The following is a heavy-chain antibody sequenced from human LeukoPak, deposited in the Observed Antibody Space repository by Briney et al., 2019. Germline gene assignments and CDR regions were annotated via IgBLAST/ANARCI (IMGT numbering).Heavy chain of an antibody. V-gene: IGHV3-20*04. J-gene: IGHJ4*02. D-gene: IGHD2-2*01. CDR1: GFTFDDYG. Sequence: VGSLRLSCAASGFTFDDYGMSWVRQAPGKGLGWVSGINWNGGSTGYADSVKGRFTISRDNAKNSLYLQMNSLRAEDTALYYCARDKAGGRIVVVPACFDYWGRGTLVSVSS. CDR2: INWNGGST. CDR3: ARDKAGGRIVVVPACFDY.